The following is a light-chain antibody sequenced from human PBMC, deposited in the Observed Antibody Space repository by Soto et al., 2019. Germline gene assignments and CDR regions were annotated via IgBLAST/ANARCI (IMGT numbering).Light chain of an antibody. V-gene: IGKV3-11*01. Sequence: EIVLTQSPATLSLSPGERATLSCRVSQSVSSYLAWYQQKHGQAPRLLIYDASNRATGITARFSGSGSGTDFTLTISSLEPEDFAVYYCQQRSNWPLTFGGGTKVEIK. J-gene: IGKJ4*01. CDR1: QSVSSY. CDR2: DAS. CDR3: QQRSNWPLT.